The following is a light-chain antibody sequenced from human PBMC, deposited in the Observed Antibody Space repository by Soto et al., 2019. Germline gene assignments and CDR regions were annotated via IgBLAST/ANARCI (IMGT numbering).Light chain of an antibody. V-gene: IGLV1-47*01. CDR3: AAWDDSLTGYV. J-gene: IGLJ1*01. CDR1: SSNIGSNY. CDR2: RNN. Sequence: SVLTQAASASGTPVQMVTLSCSESSSNIGSNYVYWYQQLPGTAPKLLIYRNNQRPSGVPDRFSGSKSGTSASLAISGLRSEDEADYYCAAWDDSLTGYVFGTGTKVTVL.